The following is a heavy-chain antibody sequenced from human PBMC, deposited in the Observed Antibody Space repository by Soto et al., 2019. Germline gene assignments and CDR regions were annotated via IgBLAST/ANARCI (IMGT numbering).Heavy chain of an antibody. CDR2: ISAYSGNT. Sequence: QVQLVQSGAEVKKPGASVKVSCKASGYTFTTYGISWVRQAPGQGLEWVGWISAYSGNTKYAQKLQGRVTVTTDTSTSPAYMEVRSLRSDATAVYYCARGRYGDYWGQGTLVTTSS. CDR3: ARGRYGDY. CDR1: GYTFTTYG. D-gene: IGHD4-17*01. J-gene: IGHJ4*02. V-gene: IGHV1-18*01.